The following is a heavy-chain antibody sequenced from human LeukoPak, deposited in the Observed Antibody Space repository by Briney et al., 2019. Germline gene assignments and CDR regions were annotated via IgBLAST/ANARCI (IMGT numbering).Heavy chain of an antibody. D-gene: IGHD2-15*01. CDR1: GFTFTFYD. V-gene: IGHV3-48*03. CDR3: ARDFGYCSGGSCNSAYDY. CDR2: ISSSGSTI. J-gene: IGHJ4*02. Sequence: GGSLRLSCAASGFTFTFYDMNWVRQAPGKGLEWVSYISSSGSTIYYADSVKGRFTISRDNAKNSLYLQMNSLRAEDTAVYYCARDFGYCSGGSCNSAYDYWGQGTLVTVSS.